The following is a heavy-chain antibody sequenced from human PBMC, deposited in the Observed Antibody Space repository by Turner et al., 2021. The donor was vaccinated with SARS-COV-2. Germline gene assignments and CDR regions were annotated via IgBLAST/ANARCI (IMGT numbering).Heavy chain of an antibody. D-gene: IGHD3-10*01. CDR3: TTDPGQLVRGVILDY. CDR1: GFTLPNAW. Sequence: EVQLVESGGGLLKPGGSLRLSCGASGFTLPNAWMSWVRQGPGKGLECVGRIKSKTDGGTIDYAAPVKGRFTISRDDSKNTLYLQMNSLKTEDTAVYYCTTDPGQLVRGVILDYWGQGTLVAVSS. J-gene: IGHJ4*02. CDR2: IKSKTDGGTI. V-gene: IGHV3-15*01.